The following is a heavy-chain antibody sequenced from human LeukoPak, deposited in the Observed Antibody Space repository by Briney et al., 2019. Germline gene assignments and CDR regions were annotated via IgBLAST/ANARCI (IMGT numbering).Heavy chain of an antibody. CDR2: IYYSGNT. V-gene: IGHV4-59*01. Sequence: PSETLSLTCTVSGGSINSYQWSWIRQPPGKGLEWIGNIYYSGNTNYNPSLRSRVTISIDTSKNQFSLNLKSVTAADTAIYYCAREGLAARRGAFDIWGQGTVVSVSS. D-gene: IGHD6-6*01. J-gene: IGHJ3*02. CDR1: GGSINSYQ. CDR3: AREGLAARRGAFDI.